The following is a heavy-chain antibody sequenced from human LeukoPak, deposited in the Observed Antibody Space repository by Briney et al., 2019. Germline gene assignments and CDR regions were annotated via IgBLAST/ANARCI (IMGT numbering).Heavy chain of an antibody. CDR2: IYTSGST. V-gene: IGHV4-4*07. J-gene: IGHJ4*02. D-gene: IGHD3-22*01. CDR1: GGSISSYY. CDR3: ARGEGYYYDSSGYYPSYFDY. Sequence: SETLSLTCTVSGGSISSYYWSWIRQPAGKGLEWIGRIYTSGSTNYNPSLKSRVTMSVDTSKNQFSLKLSSVTAADTAVYYCARGEGYYYDSSGYYPSYFDYWGQGTLVTVSS.